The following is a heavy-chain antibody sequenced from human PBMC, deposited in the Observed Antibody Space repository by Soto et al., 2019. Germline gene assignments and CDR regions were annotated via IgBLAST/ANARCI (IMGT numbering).Heavy chain of an antibody. J-gene: IGHJ6*02. CDR1: GFTFSSYA. CDR2: ISYDGSNK. D-gene: IGHD7-27*01. CDR3: AKNWGFDYYYGMDV. Sequence: GGSLRLSCAASGFTFSSYAMHWVRQAPGKGLEWVAVISYDGSNKYYADSVKGRFTISRDNSKNTLYLQMNSLRAEDTAVYYCAKNWGFDYYYGMDVWGQGTTVTVSS. V-gene: IGHV3-30-3*02.